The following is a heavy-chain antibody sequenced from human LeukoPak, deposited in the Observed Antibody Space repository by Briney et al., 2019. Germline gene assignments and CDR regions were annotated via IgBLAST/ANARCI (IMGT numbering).Heavy chain of an antibody. CDR2: IYPGDSET. V-gene: IGHV5-51*01. J-gene: IGHJ4*02. CDR1: GYTFSTYW. CDR3: ARHLRAKPFDY. Sequence: GESLKISCKGSGYTFSTYWIGWVRQMPGRGLEWMGIIYPGDSETRYSPSFQGQVTISADRSISTAYLQWSSLKASDTAIYYCARHLRAKPFDYWGQGTLVTVSS.